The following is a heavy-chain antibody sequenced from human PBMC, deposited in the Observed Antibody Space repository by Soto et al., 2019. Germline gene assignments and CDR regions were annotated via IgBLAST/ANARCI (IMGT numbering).Heavy chain of an antibody. CDR2: IKEDGSEK. CDR3: FFSALARGVIIGSDNWIDH. CDR1: GFSFRSYW. J-gene: IGHJ5*02. Sequence: GGSLRLSCAASGFSFRSYWMSWVRQAPGKGLEWVANIKEDGSEKYYVDSVKGRFTISRDNAKNSLYLQMNRRRAEDTAVYYFFFSALARGVIIGSDNWIDHWGQGTLVTVSS. V-gene: IGHV3-7*01. D-gene: IGHD3-10*01.